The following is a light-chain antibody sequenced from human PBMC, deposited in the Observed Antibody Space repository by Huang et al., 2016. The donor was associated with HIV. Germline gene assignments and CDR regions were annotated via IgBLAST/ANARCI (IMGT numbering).Light chain of an antibody. CDR1: QTVSNNF. V-gene: IGKV3-20*01. CDR3: HQYGTSVGT. J-gene: IGKJ1*01. CDR2: AAS. Sequence: EIVLTQSPGTLSLSPGERATLSCGDSQTVSNNFLAWYQHKPGQAPRLLIYAASSRATGIPDRFSGSGSRRDFNLTISRLEPEDFAVYYCHQYGTSVGTFGPGTKVDVK.